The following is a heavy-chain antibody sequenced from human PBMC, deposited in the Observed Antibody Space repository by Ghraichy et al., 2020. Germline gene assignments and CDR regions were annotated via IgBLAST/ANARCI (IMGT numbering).Heavy chain of an antibody. CDR3: AIQTRDYGDYVYWFDP. Sequence: ASVKVSCKASGYTFTSYYMHWVRQAPGQGLEWMGIINPSGGSTSYAQKFQGRVTMTRDTSTSTVYMELSSLRSEDTAVYYCAIQTRDYGDYVYWFDPWGQGTLVTVSS. J-gene: IGHJ5*02. CDR2: INPSGGST. V-gene: IGHV1-46*01. D-gene: IGHD4-17*01. CDR1: GYTFTSYY.